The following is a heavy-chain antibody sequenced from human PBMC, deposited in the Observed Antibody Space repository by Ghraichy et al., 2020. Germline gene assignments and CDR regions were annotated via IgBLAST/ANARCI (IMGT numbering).Heavy chain of an antibody. CDR3: ARGLLRWPSSPWYDF. CDR1: GGSFSGYY. D-gene: IGHD5-24*01. Sequence: SKTLPLTCAVYGGSFSGYYWSWIRQSPGKGLEWIGQINHSGSTIYNPSLRSRVTISVDTSTNQFSLKVASMTAADTAVYYCARGLLRWPSSPWYDFWGQGTLVTVSS. J-gene: IGHJ5*01. CDR2: INHSGST. V-gene: IGHV4-34*01.